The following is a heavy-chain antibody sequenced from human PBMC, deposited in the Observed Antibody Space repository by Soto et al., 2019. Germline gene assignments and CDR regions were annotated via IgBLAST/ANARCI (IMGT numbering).Heavy chain of an antibody. Sequence: QITLKESGPTLVKPTQTLTLTCTFSGFSLSTSGVGVAWIRQPPGKALEGLALIFWDDDKRYRPSLERSPTITKDTSKKQVVLTMTNMDSVDTATYYCAYLPCSGGSCYWFSFYGMDVWGQGTTVTVSS. CDR1: GFSLSTSGVG. CDR3: AYLPCSGGSCYWFSFYGMDV. D-gene: IGHD2-15*01. J-gene: IGHJ6*02. CDR2: IFWDDDK. V-gene: IGHV2-5*02.